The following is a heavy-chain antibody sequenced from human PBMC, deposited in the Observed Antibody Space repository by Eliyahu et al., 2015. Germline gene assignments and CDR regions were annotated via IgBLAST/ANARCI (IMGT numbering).Heavy chain of an antibody. V-gene: IGHV3-74*01. J-gene: IGHJ3*02. CDR1: GFTFNXYX. D-gene: IGHD5-24*01. CDR3: ARDRERDGYNYWDVAFDI. CDR2: INIDGRST. Sequence: EVQLVESGGGLVQPGGSXRLSCVASGFTFNXYXXPWVRQAPGKGLVWVSRINIDGRSTSYAHSVKGRFTISRDNAKNTLDLQMNSLSAEDTAVYYCARDRERDGYNYWDVAFDIWGQGTMVSVSS.